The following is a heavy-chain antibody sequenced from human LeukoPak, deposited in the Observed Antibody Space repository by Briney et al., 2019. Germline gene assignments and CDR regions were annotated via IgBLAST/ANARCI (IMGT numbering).Heavy chain of an antibody. CDR1: GGSISSNSYY. J-gene: IGHJ6*03. CDR2: IYYSGST. CDR3: AREVADYGGYYYYHYMDV. V-gene: IGHV4-39*02. D-gene: IGHD4-23*01. Sequence: SETLSLTCAVSGGSISSNSYYWGWIRQPPGKGLEWIGSIYYSGSTYYNPSLKSRVTISVDTSKNQFSLKLSSVTAADTAMYYCAREVADYGGYYYYHYMDVWGKGTTVTISS.